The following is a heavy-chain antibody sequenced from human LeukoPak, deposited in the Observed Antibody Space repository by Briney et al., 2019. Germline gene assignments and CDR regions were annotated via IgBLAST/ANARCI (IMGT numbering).Heavy chain of an antibody. J-gene: IGHJ6*03. V-gene: IGHV1-46*01. D-gene: IGHD5-18*01. Sequence: ASVKVSCKASGYTFTSYYMHWVRQAPGQGLEWMGLINPSGGRTTYAQKFQGRVTLTRDISTSTVYMELSSLRSEDTAVYYCARGGDIHLWINYYYYMDVWGKGTTVTVSS. CDR1: GYTFTSYY. CDR2: INPSGGRT. CDR3: ARGGDIHLWINYYYYMDV.